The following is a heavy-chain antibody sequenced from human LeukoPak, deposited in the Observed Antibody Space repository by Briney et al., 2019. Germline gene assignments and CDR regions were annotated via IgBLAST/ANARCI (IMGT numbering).Heavy chain of an antibody. CDR2: ISSSSSYI. D-gene: IGHD4-23*01. CDR1: GFTFSSYS. CDR3: ARTDYGGNSLGVDY. Sequence: GGSLRLSCAASGFTFSSYSMNWVRQAPGKGLEWVSSISSSSSYIYYADSVKGRSTISRDNAKNSLYLQMNSLRAEDTAVYYCARTDYGGNSLGVDYWGQGTLVTVSS. J-gene: IGHJ4*02. V-gene: IGHV3-21*01.